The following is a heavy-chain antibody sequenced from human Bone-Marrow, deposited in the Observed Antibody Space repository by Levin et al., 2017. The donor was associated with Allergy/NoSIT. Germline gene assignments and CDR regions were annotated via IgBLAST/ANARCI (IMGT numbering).Heavy chain of an antibody. CDR1: GFPFRSYA. J-gene: IGHJ4*02. CDR2: ISYDGSNK. CDR3: SNYFDY. Sequence: LSLTCAASGFPFRSYAMHWVRQAPGKGLEWVAVISYDGSNKYYADSVKGRFTISRDNSKNTLYLQMNSLRAEDTAVYYCSNYFDYWGQGTLVTVSS. V-gene: IGHV3-30-3*01.